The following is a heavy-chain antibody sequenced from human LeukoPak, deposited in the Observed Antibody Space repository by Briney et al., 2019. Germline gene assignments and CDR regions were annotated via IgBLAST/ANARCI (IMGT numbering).Heavy chain of an antibody. D-gene: IGHD1-1*01. CDR2: IRYDGSNK. V-gene: IGHV3-30*02. J-gene: IGHJ6*03. CDR3: ARWAEQLERRGPHYYSYMDV. CDR1: GFTFSSYG. Sequence: GGSLRLSCAASGFTFSSYGMHWVRQAPGKGLEWVAFIRYDGSNKYYADSVKGRFTISRDNAKNSLYLQMNSLRADDTGVYYCARWAEQLERRGPHYYSYMDVWGKGTTVTISS.